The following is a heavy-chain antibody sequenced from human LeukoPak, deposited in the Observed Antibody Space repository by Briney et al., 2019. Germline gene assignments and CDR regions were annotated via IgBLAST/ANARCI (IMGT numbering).Heavy chain of an antibody. J-gene: IGHJ4*02. CDR3: ASSKRRWELLNY. V-gene: IGHV3-21*01. CDR2: ISSSSSYI. CDR1: GFTFSSYS. Sequence: PGGSLRLSCAASGFTFSSYSMNWVRQAPGKGLEWVSSISSSSSYIYYADSVKGRFTISRDNAKNSLYLRMNSLRAEDTAVYYCASSKRRWELLNYWGQGTLVTVSS. D-gene: IGHD1-26*01.